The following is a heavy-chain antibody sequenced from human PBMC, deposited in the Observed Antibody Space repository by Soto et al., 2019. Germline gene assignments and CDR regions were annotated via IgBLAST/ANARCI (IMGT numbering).Heavy chain of an antibody. Sequence: QVQLVQSGAEVKKPGASVKASCKTSGYTFTSYAMHWVRQAPGQRLEWMGWINAGNGNTKYSQKFQGRVTITRDTSASTANMELSSLRSEDTAVYYCARGPNPYYFDYWGQGTLVTVSS. V-gene: IGHV1-3*01. CDR1: GYTFTSYA. J-gene: IGHJ4*02. CDR3: ARGPNPYYFDY. CDR2: INAGNGNT.